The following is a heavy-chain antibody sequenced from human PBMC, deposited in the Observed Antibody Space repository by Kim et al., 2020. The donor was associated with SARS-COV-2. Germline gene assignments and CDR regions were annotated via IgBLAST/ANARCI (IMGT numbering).Heavy chain of an antibody. V-gene: IGHV3-30*18. D-gene: IGHD2-2*01. CDR2: ISYDGSNK. Sequence: GGSLRLSCAASGFTFSSYGMHWVRQAPGKGLERVAVISYDGSNKYYADSVKGRFTISRDNSKNTLYLQMNSLRAEDTAVYYCAKKAISTSQFRYYYYGMDVWGQGSTVTVS. CDR1: GFTFSSYG. CDR3: AKKAISTSQFRYYYYGMDV. J-gene: IGHJ6*02.